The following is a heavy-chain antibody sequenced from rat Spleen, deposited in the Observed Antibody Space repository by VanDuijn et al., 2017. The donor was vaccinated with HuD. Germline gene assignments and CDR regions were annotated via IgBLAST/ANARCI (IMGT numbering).Heavy chain of an antibody. D-gene: IGHD1-2*01. Sequence: EVQLVESGGGLVQPGRSLKLSCAASGFTFSDYYMAWVRQAPKKGLEWVASISYEGSSTYYGDSVKGRFTISRDNAKSTLYLQMNSLRSEDTATYYCAKDMNYYSTYPFYVMGDWGQGASVTVSS. J-gene: IGHJ4*01. V-gene: IGHV5-22*01. CDR2: ISYEGSST. CDR1: GFTFSDYY. CDR3: AKDMNYYSTYPFYVMGD.